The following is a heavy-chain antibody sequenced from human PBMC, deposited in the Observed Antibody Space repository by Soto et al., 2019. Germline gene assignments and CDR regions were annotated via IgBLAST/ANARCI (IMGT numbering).Heavy chain of an antibody. V-gene: IGHV1-45*02. D-gene: IGHD3-10*01. Sequence: QMQLVQSGTEVKKPGSSVKISCNASGYSFTYRYLHWVRQAPEQPFDWMGWITVYNGDTKYAQRFQQRVTITRETSLTAVYMEMRTLTSEDTAMYYCLISPLAVPLPADVLDEGGKGTMVPVSS. CDR1: GYSFTYRY. J-gene: IGHJ3*01. CDR3: LISPLAVPLPADVLDE. CDR2: ITVYNGDT.